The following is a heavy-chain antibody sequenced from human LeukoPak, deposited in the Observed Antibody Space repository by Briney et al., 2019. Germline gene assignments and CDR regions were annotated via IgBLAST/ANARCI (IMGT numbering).Heavy chain of an antibody. Sequence: GGSLRLSCAASGFTFRGYPMRWVRQAPGKGLEWVALISSDGSDKKYADSVKGRFTVSRDHSKNTLYLQMHSLRVEDTAVYYCARDYPADYWGQGALVTVSS. CDR2: ISSDGSDK. CDR1: GFTFRGYP. V-gene: IGHV3-30-3*01. J-gene: IGHJ4*02. CDR3: ARDYPADY.